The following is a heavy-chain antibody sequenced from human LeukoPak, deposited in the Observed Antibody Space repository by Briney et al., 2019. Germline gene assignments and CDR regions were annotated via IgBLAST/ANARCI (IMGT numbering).Heavy chain of an antibody. D-gene: IGHD3-16*01. V-gene: IGHV3-21*01. CDR2: ISSGSAFI. CDR1: GFTFSSYS. Sequence: GGSLRLSCTASGFTFSSYSMNWVRQAPGKGLGWVSSISSGSAFIYYADSVKGRFTISRDNAKKSLYLQMNSLRAEDTAVYYCARDLAVKGDRDAFDIWGQGTMVTVSP. CDR3: ARDLAVKGDRDAFDI. J-gene: IGHJ3*02.